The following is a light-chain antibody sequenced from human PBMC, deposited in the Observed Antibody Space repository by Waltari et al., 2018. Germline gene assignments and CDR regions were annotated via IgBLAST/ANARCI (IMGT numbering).Light chain of an antibody. J-gene: IGKJ2*01. CDR3: MQAVQTPYT. Sequence: DIVMTQSPLSLSVTPGEPASISCRFSQSLLKSNGKIFCDWYLQKPGQSPQLLIYLGSNRASGVPDRFSGSRSGTDFTLKISRVEAEDVGVYYCMQAVQTPYTFGQGTKLEIK. CDR2: LGS. CDR1: QSLLKSNGKIF. V-gene: IGKV2-28*01.